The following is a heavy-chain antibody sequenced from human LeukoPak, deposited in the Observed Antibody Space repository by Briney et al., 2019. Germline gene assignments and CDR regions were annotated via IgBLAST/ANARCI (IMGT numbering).Heavy chain of an antibody. Sequence: PGGSLRLSCAASGFTFSSYWMSWVRQAPGKGLEWVANIKKDGSEKYYVDSVKGRFTISRDNAKTSLYLQMNSLRVEDTALYHCARKGLGGELGGFDSWGQGTLVTVSS. J-gene: IGHJ4*02. V-gene: IGHV3-7*03. CDR2: IKKDGSEK. CDR1: GFTFSSYW. D-gene: IGHD1-7*01. CDR3: ARKGLGGELGGFDS.